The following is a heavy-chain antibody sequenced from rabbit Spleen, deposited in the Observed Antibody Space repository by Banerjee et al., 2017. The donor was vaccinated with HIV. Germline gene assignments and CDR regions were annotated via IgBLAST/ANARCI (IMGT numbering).Heavy chain of an antibody. CDR3: ARNYVNAFDP. D-gene: IGHD1-1*01. J-gene: IGHJ2*01. V-gene: IGHV1S40*01. Sequence: QSLEESGGDLVKPEGSLTLTCTASGFSFSSGYYMCWVRQATGKGLECIACIYADSSGSTWYTSWAKVRFTISNTSSTTVTLQMTSLTAADTATYFCARNYVNAFDPWGHVTLVTVS. CDR1: GFSFSSGYY. CDR2: IYADSSGST.